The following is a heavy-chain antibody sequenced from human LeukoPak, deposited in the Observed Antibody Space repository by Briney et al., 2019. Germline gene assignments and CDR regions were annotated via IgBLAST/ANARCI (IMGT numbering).Heavy chain of an antibody. Sequence: HAGGSLRLSCAASGFTFSSYAMSWVRQAPGKGLEWVSAISGSGGSTYYADSVKGRFTISRDNSKNTLYLRMNSLRAEDTAVYYCAKDGYCSGGSCYLVDAFDIWGQGTMVTVSS. CDR2: ISGSGGST. CDR1: GFTFSSYA. J-gene: IGHJ3*02. V-gene: IGHV3-23*01. CDR3: AKDGYCSGGSCYLVDAFDI. D-gene: IGHD2-15*01.